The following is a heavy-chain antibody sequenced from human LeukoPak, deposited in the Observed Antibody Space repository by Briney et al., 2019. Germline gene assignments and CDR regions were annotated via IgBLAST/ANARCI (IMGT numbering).Heavy chain of an antibody. CDR2: IRSKTDGGKT. D-gene: IGHD5-18*01. J-gene: IGHJ4*02. V-gene: IGHV3-15*01. Sequence: GSLRLSCAASAFTFSNVWMSWVRQAPGKGLEWVGRIRSKTDGGKTDYAAPMKGRFTISRDDSKNTLYLQMDSLKTEDTAVYYCTIPASGYSYGVLDSWGQGALVTVSS. CDR1: AFTFSNVW. CDR3: TIPASGYSYGVLDS.